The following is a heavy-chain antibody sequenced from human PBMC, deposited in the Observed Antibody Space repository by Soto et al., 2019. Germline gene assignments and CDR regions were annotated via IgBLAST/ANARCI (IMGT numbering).Heavy chain of an antibody. J-gene: IGHJ4*02. CDR1: GYTFTNYD. V-gene: IGHV1-8*01. CDR3: AREEAASDY. Sequence: QVQLVQSGAEVKKPGASVRVSCKASGYTFTNYDINWVRQATGQGLEWMGWMNPNSGNTGYAQNFQGRVSMTRDTATSTAYMELSSLRSEDTAVYYCAREEAASDYWGQGTLVTVSS. CDR2: MNPNSGNT. D-gene: IGHD6-13*01.